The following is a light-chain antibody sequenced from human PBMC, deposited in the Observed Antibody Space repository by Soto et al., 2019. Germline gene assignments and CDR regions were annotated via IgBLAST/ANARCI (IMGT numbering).Light chain of an antibody. CDR2: SNK. V-gene: IGLV1-44*01. CDR1: SANIGSNT. Sequence: QSVLTQPPSASGTPGQRVTISCSGSSANIGSNTVSWYQQVPGTAPKFLIYSNKHRPSGVPDRISGSKSGTSASLAISGLQSEDEADYYCAAWDDSLNGVVFGGGTQLTVL. J-gene: IGLJ2*01. CDR3: AAWDDSLNGVV.